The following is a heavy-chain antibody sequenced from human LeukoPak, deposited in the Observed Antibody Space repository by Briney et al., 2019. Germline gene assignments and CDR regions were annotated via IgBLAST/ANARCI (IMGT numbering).Heavy chain of an antibody. Sequence: SATLSLTCAVSGYSISSGYYWGWIRQPPGKGLEWIGSIYHSGSTYYNPSLKSRVTISVDTSKNQFSLKLSSVTAADTAVYYCATYYSNYRYFDYWGQGTLVIVSS. CDR2: IYHSGST. V-gene: IGHV4-38-2*01. CDR1: GYSISSGYY. D-gene: IGHD4-11*01. J-gene: IGHJ4*02. CDR3: ATYYSNYRYFDY.